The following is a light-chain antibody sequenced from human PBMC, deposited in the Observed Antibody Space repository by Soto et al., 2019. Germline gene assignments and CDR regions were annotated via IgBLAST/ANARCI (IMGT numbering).Light chain of an antibody. CDR3: CSYAGSSTYV. CDR1: SNDVGGYNY. J-gene: IGLJ1*01. V-gene: IGLV2-14*01. Sequence: QSALTQPASMSGSPGQSITISCTGTSNDVGGYNYVSWYQQHPGKAPKLMIFEVSNRPSGVSNRFSGSKSGNTASLTISGLQAEDEAYYYCCSYAGSSTYVFGTGTKVTVL. CDR2: EVS.